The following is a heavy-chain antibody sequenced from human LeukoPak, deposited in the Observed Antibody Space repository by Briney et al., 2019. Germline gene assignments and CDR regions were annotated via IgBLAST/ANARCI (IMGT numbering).Heavy chain of an antibody. D-gene: IGHD1-26*01. CDR3: ARDLSFGSLDF. J-gene: IGHJ4*02. Sequence: GGSLRLSCAASGFILSTHGMHWVRQAPGKGLEWVAGMWYDGSREDYADSVKGRFTISRDMSKNTLNLQVNSLRVEDTAMFYCARDLSFGSLDFRGQGTLVTVSS. CDR1: GFILSTHG. CDR2: MWYDGSRE. V-gene: IGHV3-33*01.